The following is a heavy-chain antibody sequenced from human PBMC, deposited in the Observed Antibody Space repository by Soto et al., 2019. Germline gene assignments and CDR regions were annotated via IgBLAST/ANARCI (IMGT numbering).Heavy chain of an antibody. CDR2: ISGSGGST. CDR1: GFTFSSYA. CDR3: AKVMFSSSSPWGDYYYYYYVGV. J-gene: IGHJ6*03. D-gene: IGHD6-13*01. V-gene: IGHV3-23*01. Sequence: EVQLLESGGGLVQPGGSLRLSCAASGFTFSSYAMSWVRQAPGKGLEWVSAISGSGGSTYYADSVKGRFTISRDNSKNTLYLQMNSLRAEDTSVYYCAKVMFSSSSPWGDYYYYYYVGVWGKGTTVTVSS.